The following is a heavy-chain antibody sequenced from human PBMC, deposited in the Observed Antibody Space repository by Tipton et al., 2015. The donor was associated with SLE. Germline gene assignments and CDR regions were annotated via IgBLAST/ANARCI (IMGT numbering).Heavy chain of an antibody. J-gene: IGHJ4*02. CDR1: GYTFTSFY. CDR2: ISPSGGGT. V-gene: IGHV1-2*02. D-gene: IGHD6-13*01. CDR3: AKINSGPWYFDS. Sequence: QLVQSGAEVKKPGASVKVSCRASGYTFTSFYIHWVRQAPGQGLEWMGSISPSGGGTKFAQTFQGRVTMTRDTSINTAYMELSRLTSDDTAVYYCAKINSGPWYFDSWGQGTPVTVSS.